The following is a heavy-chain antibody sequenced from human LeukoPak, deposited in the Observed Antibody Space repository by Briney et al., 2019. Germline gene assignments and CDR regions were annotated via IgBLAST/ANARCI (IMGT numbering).Heavy chain of an antibody. J-gene: IGHJ4*02. CDR2: IRYDGSNK. CDR1: GFTFSSYG. V-gene: IGHV3-30*02. Sequence: GGSLRLSCAASGFTFSSYGMHWVRQAPGKGLEWVAFIRYDGSNKYYADSVKGRFTISRDNSKNTLYLQMNSLRAEDTAVYYCAKVWFAAAGLFDYWSQGTLVTVSS. D-gene: IGHD6-13*01. CDR3: AKVWFAAAGLFDY.